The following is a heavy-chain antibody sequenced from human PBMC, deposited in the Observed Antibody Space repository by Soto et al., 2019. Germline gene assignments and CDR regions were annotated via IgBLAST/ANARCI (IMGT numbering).Heavy chain of an antibody. CDR3: ARFGYSTNIGIDY. CDR2: IYYSGST. V-gene: IGHV4-31*03. CDR1: GGSISSGGYC. D-gene: IGHD3-22*01. J-gene: IGHJ4*02. Sequence: PSETLSLTCTVSGGSISSGGYCWSWIRQHPGKGLEWIGYIYYSGSTYYNPSLKSRVTISVDTSKNQFSLKLSSVTAADTAVYYCARFGYSTNIGIDYWGQGTLVTVSS.